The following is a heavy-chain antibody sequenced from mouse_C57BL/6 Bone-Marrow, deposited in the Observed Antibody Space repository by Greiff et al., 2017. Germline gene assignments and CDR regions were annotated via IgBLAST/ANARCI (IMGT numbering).Heavy chain of an antibody. CDR2: INPGSGGT. V-gene: IGHV1-54*01. D-gene: IGHD3-2*02. J-gene: IGHJ3*01. CDR1: GYAFTNYL. Sequence: VQLQQSGAELVRPGTSVKVSCKASGYAFTNYLIEWVRQRPGQGLEWIGVINPGSGGTNYNEKFKGKATLTADKSSSTAYMQLSSLTSEDSAVYFCASHSSGYPWFAYWCQGTLVTVSA. CDR3: ASHSSGYPWFAY.